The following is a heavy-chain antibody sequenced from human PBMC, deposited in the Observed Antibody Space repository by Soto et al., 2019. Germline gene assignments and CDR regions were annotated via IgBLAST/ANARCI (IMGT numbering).Heavy chain of an antibody. Sequence: PGGSLRLSCAASGFTFNNAWMSWVRQAPGKGLEWVGRIKSKTDGGTTDYAAPVKGRFTISRDDSKNTLYLQMNSLKTEDTAVYYCSTDRVTPGILEWLVPYYYGMDVWGQGTTVTVSS. CDR3: STDRVTPGILEWLVPYYYGMDV. V-gene: IGHV3-15*01. D-gene: IGHD3-3*01. J-gene: IGHJ6*02. CDR2: IKSKTDGGTT. CDR1: GFTFNNAW.